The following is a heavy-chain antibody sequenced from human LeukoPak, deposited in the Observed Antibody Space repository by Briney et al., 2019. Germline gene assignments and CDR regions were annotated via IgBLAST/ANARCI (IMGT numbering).Heavy chain of an antibody. CDR1: GASLSRRGDY. D-gene: IGHD3-9*01. CDR2: VYYGGDI. CDR3: VRRGLTVAAS. V-gene: IGHV4-39*01. Sequence: KPSETLSLTCIVSGASLSRRGDYWVWIRQPPGKGLEWIGSVYYGGDIQYNPSLKSRVTVSADTSKSQLFLEVTSVTAADTAVYYCVRRGLTVAASWGQGTLVTVSS. J-gene: IGHJ5*02.